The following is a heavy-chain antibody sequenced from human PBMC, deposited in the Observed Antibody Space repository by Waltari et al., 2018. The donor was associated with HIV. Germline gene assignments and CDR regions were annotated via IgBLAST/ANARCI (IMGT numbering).Heavy chain of an antibody. CDR2: IIPILGIA. J-gene: IGHJ6*02. V-gene: IGHV1-69*04. CDR1: GGTFSSYA. Sequence: QVQLVQSGAEVKKPGSSVKVSCKASGGTFSSYAISWVRQAPGQGLEWIGRIIPILGIANDAQKFQGRVTITADKSTSTAYMELSSLRSEDTAVYYCARVVDGFYYYGMDVWGQGTTVTVSS. CDR3: ARVVDGFYYYGMDV. D-gene: IGHD2-15*01.